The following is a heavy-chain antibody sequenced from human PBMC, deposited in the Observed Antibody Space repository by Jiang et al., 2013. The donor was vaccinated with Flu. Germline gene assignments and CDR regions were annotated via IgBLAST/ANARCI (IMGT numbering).Heavy chain of an antibody. Sequence: SGAEVKKPGSSVKVSCKASGYNFNGYFIHWVRQAPGQGLEWMGWINPNSGGTNYAQKFQGRVTVTRDTSISTAYMELSRLTSDDTAVYYCARDGRGVFYDNDGGIDYWGQGTLVTVSA. V-gene: IGHV1-2*02. CDR3: ARDGRGVFYDNDGGIDY. D-gene: IGHD3-22*01. CDR1: GYNFNGYF. CDR2: INPNSGGT. J-gene: IGHJ4*02.